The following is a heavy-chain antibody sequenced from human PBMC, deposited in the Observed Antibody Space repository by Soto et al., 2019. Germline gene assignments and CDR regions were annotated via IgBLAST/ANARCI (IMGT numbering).Heavy chain of an antibody. CDR1: EGSIRGYY. CDR3: ARGASNWQYFDY. Sequence: QVQQQESGPGLVKPSETLSLTCTVSEGSIRGYYWSWIRQPPGKGLEWIGYFHYTGISNYNSSLKSRVTMSLATSKNQFSLKLSLVSAADTAIYYCARGASNWQYFDYWGQGALVTVSS. CDR2: FHYTGIS. D-gene: IGHD4-4*01. J-gene: IGHJ4*02. V-gene: IGHV4-59*01.